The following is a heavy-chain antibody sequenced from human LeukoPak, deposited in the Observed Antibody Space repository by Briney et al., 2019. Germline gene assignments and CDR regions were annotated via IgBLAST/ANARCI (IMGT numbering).Heavy chain of an antibody. CDR3: ARDCSGGRCYNGIVASMDV. CDR1: GGSITSYY. CDR2: IFYSGDT. D-gene: IGHD2-15*01. V-gene: IGHV4-59*01. Sequence: SETLSLTCTVSGGSITSYYWSWIRQPPGKGLEWIGYIFYSGDTNYNPSLKSRVTMSVDTSKNQLSLNLSSVTAADTAAYYCARDCSGGRCYNGIVASMDVWGQGTTVTVSS. J-gene: IGHJ6*02.